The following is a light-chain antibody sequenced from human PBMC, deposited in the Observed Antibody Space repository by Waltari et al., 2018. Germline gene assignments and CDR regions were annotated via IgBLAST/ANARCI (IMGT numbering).Light chain of an antibody. J-gene: IGLJ3*02. CDR2: RNN. V-gene: IGLV1-47*01. Sequence: QSVLTQPPSASGTPGQRVTISCSGSSSNIGSNYLYWYQQLPGVAPKLLIYRNNQRPSGVPDRFSGSKSGTSASLAISGLRSEDEADYYCAAWDDSLSGLWVFGGGTKVTVL. CDR3: AAWDDSLSGLWV. CDR1: SSNIGSNY.